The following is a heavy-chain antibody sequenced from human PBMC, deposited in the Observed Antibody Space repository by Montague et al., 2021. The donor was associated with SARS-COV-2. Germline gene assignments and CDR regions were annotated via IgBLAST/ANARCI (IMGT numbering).Heavy chain of an antibody. Sequence: SETLSLTCAVYGGSFSGYYWTWIRQSPGKGLEWIAEINHSGTTNYNFNPSLRIRLTISVDTTKIQFSLKLSSVTAADTGVYYCARWDPRTLTMVGLRGKSAMDYWGQGTMVTVSS. CDR2: INHSGTT. J-gene: IGHJ4*01. D-gene: IGHD4-23*01. CDR3: ARWDPRTLTMVGLRGKSAMDY. CDR1: GGSFSGYY. V-gene: IGHV4-34*01.